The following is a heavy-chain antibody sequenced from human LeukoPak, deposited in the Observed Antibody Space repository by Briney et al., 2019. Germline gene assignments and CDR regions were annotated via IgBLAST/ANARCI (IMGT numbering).Heavy chain of an antibody. CDR3: AREDIVVVPAANGFRYYYYGMDV. V-gene: IGHV3-7*05. CDR2: IKQDGSEK. J-gene: IGHJ6*02. CDR1: GFTFSSYW. Sequence: GGSLRLSCAASGFTFSSYWMSWVRQAPGKGLEWVANIKQDGSEKYYVDSVKDRFTISRDNAKNSLYLQMNSLRAEDTAVYYCAREDIVVVPAANGFRYYYYGMDVWGQGTTVTVSS. D-gene: IGHD2-2*01.